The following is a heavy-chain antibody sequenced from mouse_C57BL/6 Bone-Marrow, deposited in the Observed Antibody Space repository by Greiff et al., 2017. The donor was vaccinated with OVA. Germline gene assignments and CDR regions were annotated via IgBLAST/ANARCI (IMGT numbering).Heavy chain of an antibody. CDR1: GYSFTDYN. J-gene: IGHJ4*01. D-gene: IGHD1-1*01. CDR3: AREESSTVVGEDYYDMDY. V-gene: IGHV1-39*01. CDR2: INPNYGST. Sequence: VQLQQSGPELVKPGASVKISCKASGYSFTDYNMNWVQQSQGKSLEWIGVINPNYGSTSYNQKFKGKSTLTIDKSSSTAYMHLNSLISEDTAVYYCAREESSTVVGEDYYDMDYWGQGTTVTVSS.